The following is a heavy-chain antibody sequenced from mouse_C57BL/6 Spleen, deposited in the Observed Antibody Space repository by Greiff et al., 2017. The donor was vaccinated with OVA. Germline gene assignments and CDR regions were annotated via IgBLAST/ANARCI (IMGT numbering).Heavy chain of an antibody. V-gene: IGHV14-1*01. D-gene: IGHD1-1*01. Sequence: VQLQQSGAELVRPGASVKLSCTASGFTFTDYYMHWVKQRPEQGLEWIGRIDPEDGGTEYAPKFQGKATMTADTSSNTAYLQLSSLTSEDAAADYCTTGGGSSYGAMDYWGQGTSVTVSS. CDR3: TTGGGSSYGAMDY. J-gene: IGHJ4*01. CDR1: GFTFTDYY. CDR2: IDPEDGGT.